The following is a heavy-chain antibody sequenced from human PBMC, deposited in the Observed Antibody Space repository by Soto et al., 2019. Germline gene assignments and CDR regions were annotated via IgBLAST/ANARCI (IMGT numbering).Heavy chain of an antibody. CDR3: AAHSSTWSYTFDI. Sequence: SETLSLTCTVSGGSISSGDYYWSWIRQPPGKGLEWLGHRYYSGTTNYNPSLKSRVTISIDTSKNQFSLRLTSVTAADTAVYRCAAHSSTWSYTFDIWGRGTMVTVSS. V-gene: IGHV4-61*08. J-gene: IGHJ3*02. CDR1: GGSISSGDYY. CDR2: RYYSGTT. D-gene: IGHD6-13*01.